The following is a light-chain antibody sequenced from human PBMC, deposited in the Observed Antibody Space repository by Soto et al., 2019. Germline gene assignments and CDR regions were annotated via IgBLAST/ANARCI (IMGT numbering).Light chain of an antibody. CDR1: HIVSSSY. V-gene: IGKV3-20*01. CDR3: QQYGSSSGT. Sequence: EVVMTQSPGTLSLSPGERATLSCRAIHIVSSSYLAWYQQKPGQAPRLLIYGASIRATGIPDTFSGSGSGTDFTLTISRLEPDDSAVYYCQQYGSSSGTFGQGTKVDI. CDR2: GAS. J-gene: IGKJ1*01.